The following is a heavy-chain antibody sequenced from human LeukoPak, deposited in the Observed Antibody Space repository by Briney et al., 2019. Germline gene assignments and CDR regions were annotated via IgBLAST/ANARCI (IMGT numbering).Heavy chain of an antibody. CDR1: GFTFSTYW. J-gene: IGHJ4*02. CDR2: INSDGSST. V-gene: IGHV3-74*01. D-gene: IGHD5-24*01. Sequence: GGSLRLSCAASGFTFSTYWMSWVRQAPGKGLVWVSRINSDGSSTNYGDSVKGRFTISRDNAKNTLYLQMNSLRAEDTAVYYCARGLGRRDGYTSGYWGQGTLVTVSS. CDR3: ARGLGRRDGYTSGY.